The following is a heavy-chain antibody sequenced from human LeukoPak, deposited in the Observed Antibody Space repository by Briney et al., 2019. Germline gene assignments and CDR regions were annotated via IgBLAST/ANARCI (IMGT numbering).Heavy chain of an antibody. CDR3: ARSYYYGSGSYEPLDY. Sequence: GASVKVSCKASGYTFTGYYMHWVRQAPGQGLEWMGWINPNSGGTNYAQKFQGRVTMTRDTSISTAYMELSRLRSDDTAVYYGARSYYYGSGSYEPLDYWGQGTLVTVSS. V-gene: IGHV1-2*02. D-gene: IGHD3-10*01. CDR1: GYTFTGYY. CDR2: INPNSGGT. J-gene: IGHJ4*02.